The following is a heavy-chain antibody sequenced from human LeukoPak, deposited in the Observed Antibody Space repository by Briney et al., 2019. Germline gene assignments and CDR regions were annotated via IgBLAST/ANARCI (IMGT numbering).Heavy chain of an antibody. D-gene: IGHD1-26*01. CDR3: ARLGSGSYYLDY. CDR1: GFTFSSYS. Sequence: PGGSLRLSCAASGFTFSSYSMNWVRQAPGKGLEWVSSISSSSSYIYYADSVKGRFTISRDNAKNSLYLQMNSLRAEDTAVYYCARLGSGSYYLDYWGQGVLVTVSS. J-gene: IGHJ4*02. V-gene: IGHV3-21*01. CDR2: ISSSSSYI.